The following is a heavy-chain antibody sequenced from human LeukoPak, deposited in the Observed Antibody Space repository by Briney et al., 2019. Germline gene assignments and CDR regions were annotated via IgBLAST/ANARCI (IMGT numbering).Heavy chain of an antibody. CDR2: IYYSGST. Sequence: SETLSLTCTVSGGSISSSSYYWGWIRQPPGKGLEWIGSIYYSGSTYYNPSLKSRVTISVDTSKNQFSLKLSSVTAADTAVYYCARDAVPAASSPQAGFDPWGQGTLVTVSS. CDR1: GGSISSSSYY. J-gene: IGHJ5*02. V-gene: IGHV4-39*07. CDR3: ARDAVPAASSPQAGFDP. D-gene: IGHD2-2*01.